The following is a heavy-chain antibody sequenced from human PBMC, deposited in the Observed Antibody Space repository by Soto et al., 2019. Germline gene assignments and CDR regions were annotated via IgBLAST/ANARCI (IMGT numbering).Heavy chain of an antibody. V-gene: IGHV5-10-1*01. CDR2: IDPSDSYT. CDR1: GYSFTSYW. D-gene: IGHD4-17*01. Sequence: RGESLKISCKGSGYSFTSYWISWVRQMPGKGLEWMGRIDPSDSYTNYSPSFQGHVTISADKSISTAYLQWSSLQASDTAMYYCARLRASPPQPDYWGQGTLVTVSS. CDR3: ARLRASPPQPDY. J-gene: IGHJ4*02.